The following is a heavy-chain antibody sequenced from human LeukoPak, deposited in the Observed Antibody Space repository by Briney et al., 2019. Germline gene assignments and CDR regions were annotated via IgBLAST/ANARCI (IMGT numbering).Heavy chain of an antibody. Sequence: SETLSLTCAVYGGSFSGYYWSWIRQPPGKGLEWIGEINHSGSTNYNPSLKSRVTISVDTSKNQFSLKLSSVTAADTAVYYCARGPRGYSYGTRLFDYWGQGTLVTVSS. J-gene: IGHJ4*02. CDR1: GGSFSGYY. D-gene: IGHD5-18*01. V-gene: IGHV4-34*01. CDR2: INHSGST. CDR3: ARGPRGYSYGTRLFDY.